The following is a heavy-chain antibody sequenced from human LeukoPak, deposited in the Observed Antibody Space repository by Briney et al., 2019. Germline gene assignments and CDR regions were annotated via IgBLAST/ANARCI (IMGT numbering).Heavy chain of an antibody. J-gene: IGHJ4*02. CDR2: IYYSGSA. D-gene: IGHD6-6*01. Sequence: SQTLSLTCTVSGGSISSGDYYWNWIRQPPGKGLEWIGFIYYSGSAYYHPSLKSRVIISVDTSKNQFSLNLSSVTAADTAVYFCARGLARFYGAASDFWGQGTLVTVSS. CDR3: ARGLARFYGAASDF. CDR1: GGSISSGDYY. V-gene: IGHV4-30-4*01.